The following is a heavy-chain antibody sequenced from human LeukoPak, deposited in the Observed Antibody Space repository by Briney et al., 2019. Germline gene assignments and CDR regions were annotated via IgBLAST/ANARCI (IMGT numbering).Heavy chain of an antibody. J-gene: IGHJ5*02. V-gene: IGHV3-9*01. D-gene: IGHD3-22*01. CDR3: AKRDKYYYDSSGYYSS. CDR1: GFTFDDYA. Sequence: GGSLRLSCAASGFTFDDYAMHWVRQAPGKGLEWVSGISWNSGSIGYADSVKGRFTISRDNAKNSLYLQMNSLRAEDTALYYCAKRDKYYYDSSGYYSSWGQGTLVTVSS. CDR2: ISWNSGSI.